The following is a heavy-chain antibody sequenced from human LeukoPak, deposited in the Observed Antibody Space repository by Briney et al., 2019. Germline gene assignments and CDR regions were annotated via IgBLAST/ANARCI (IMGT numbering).Heavy chain of an antibody. Sequence: GGSLRLSCAASGFTFSSYAVHWVRQAQGKGGEGGAGISYDGRKKYYADSGKGGFTISRDNSKNTLYLQINSLSAEDTAVYYCARDPIAAAGADAFDIWRQGTMVTVSS. CDR1: GFTFSSYA. J-gene: IGHJ3*02. V-gene: IGHV3-30*04. CDR2: ISYDGRKK. D-gene: IGHD6-13*01. CDR3: ARDPIAAAGADAFDI.